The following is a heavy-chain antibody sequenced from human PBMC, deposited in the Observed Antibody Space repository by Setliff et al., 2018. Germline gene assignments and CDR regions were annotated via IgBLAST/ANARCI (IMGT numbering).Heavy chain of an antibody. J-gene: IGHJ5*02. CDR3: ARSYYNFLSGYYRVNWFDP. CDR1: GGSISSYY. CDR2: IYTSGST. Sequence: LSLTCTVPGGSISSYYWSWIRQPAGKGLEWIGRIYTSGSTNYNPSLKSRVTMSVDTSKNQFSLKLSSVTAADTAVYYCARSYYNFLSGYYRVNWFDPWGQGTLGTVS. V-gene: IGHV4-4*07. D-gene: IGHD3-3*01.